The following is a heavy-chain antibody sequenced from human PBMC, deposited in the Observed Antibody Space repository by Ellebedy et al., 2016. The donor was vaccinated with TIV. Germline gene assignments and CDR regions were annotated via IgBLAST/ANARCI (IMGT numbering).Heavy chain of an antibody. CDR1: GFTFSSYW. CDR2: ITSDGSST. D-gene: IGHD2-8*01. CDR3: ARDWVYTIDQ. Sequence: GESLKISCAASGFTFSSYWMCWVRQTPGKGLVWVSRITSDGSSTIYADSVKGRFTISRDNAKNTVYLQMNNLRADDTAVYYCARDWVYTIDQWGQGTLVTVSS. J-gene: IGHJ4*02. V-gene: IGHV3-74*01.